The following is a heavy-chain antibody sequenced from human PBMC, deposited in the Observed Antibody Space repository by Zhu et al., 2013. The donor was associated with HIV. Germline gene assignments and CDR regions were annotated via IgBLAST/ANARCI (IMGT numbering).Heavy chain of an antibody. J-gene: IGHJ3*02. CDR2: IDAGNGNT. D-gene: IGHD3-10*01. V-gene: IGHV1-3*01. CDR3: ASIISGLDAFDI. Sequence: QVQLVQSGTEVKKPGASVKVSCEASGYTFTTYTLHWVRQAPGQRLEWMGWIDAGNGNTQYSQKFQGRVTITRDTSASTAYMELSSLRSEDTAVYYCASIISGLDAFDIWGQGTMVTVSS. CDR1: GYTFTTYT.